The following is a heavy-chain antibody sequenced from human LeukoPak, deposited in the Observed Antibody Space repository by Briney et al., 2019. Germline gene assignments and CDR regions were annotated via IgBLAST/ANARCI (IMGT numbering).Heavy chain of an antibody. Sequence: GGSLRLSCAASGFTFSSYWMRWVRQAPGKGLVWVANIKKDGSEKYYVDSVEGRFTVSRDNAKTSLYLQMNSLRAEDTAVYYCARDLSGVTGYTYGRGIDYWGQGTLVTVSS. V-gene: IGHV3-7*01. CDR2: IKKDGSEK. J-gene: IGHJ4*02. D-gene: IGHD5-18*01. CDR3: ARDLSGVTGYTYGRGIDY. CDR1: GFTFSSYW.